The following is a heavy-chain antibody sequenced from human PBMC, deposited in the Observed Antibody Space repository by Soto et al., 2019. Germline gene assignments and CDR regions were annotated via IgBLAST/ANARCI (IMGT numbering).Heavy chain of an antibody. D-gene: IGHD3-22*01. CDR3: AKGGGYYYDSSGYGWFDP. Sequence: GGSLRLSCAASGFTFSSYAMSWVRQAPGKGLEWVSAISGSGGSTYYADSVKGRFTISRDNSKNTLYLQMNSLRAEDTAVYYCAKGGGYYYDSSGYGWFDPWGQVTLVTVSS. CDR1: GFTFSSYA. V-gene: IGHV3-23*01. J-gene: IGHJ5*02. CDR2: ISGSGGST.